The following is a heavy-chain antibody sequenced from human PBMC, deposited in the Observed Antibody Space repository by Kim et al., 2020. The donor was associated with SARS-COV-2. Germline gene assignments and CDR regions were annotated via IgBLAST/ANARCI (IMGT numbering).Heavy chain of an antibody. Sequence: SETLSLTCTVSGGSISSSSYYWGWIRQLPGKGLEWIGSIYSRGSTYYNPSLKSRVIISVDTSKNQFSLKLGSMTAADSAVYYCARHRSSRWNPAYYYGMDVWCQGTTVTVSS. CDR3: ARHRSSRWNPAYYYGMDV. V-gene: IGHV4-39*01. CDR2: IYSRGST. CDR1: GGSISSSSYY. D-gene: IGHD6-13*01. J-gene: IGHJ6*02.